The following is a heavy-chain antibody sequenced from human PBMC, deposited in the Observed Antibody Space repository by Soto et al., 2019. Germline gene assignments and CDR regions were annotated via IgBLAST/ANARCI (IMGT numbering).Heavy chain of an antibody. CDR3: ARSSIVPRLLMYPFDY. V-gene: IGHV4-39*01. D-gene: IGHD2-8*01. CDR2: IYYDGNT. Sequence: PSETLSRTSINSGCSITNTSQYWCLIRQPPGRGLESIGNIYYDGNTYYNPSLKSRVTISLDTSKNQFSPRLNSVTAADTAVYYCARSSIVPRLLMYPFDYWGQG. CDR1: GCSITNTSQY. J-gene: IGHJ4*02.